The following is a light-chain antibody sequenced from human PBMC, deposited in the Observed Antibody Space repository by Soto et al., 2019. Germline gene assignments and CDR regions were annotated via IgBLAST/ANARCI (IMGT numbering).Light chain of an antibody. J-gene: IGKJ4*01. CDR1: QSVSSN. V-gene: IGKV3-15*01. CDR3: QQYNNWPLT. CDR2: GAS. Sequence: EIVLTQSPGTLSLSPGERATLSCRASQSVSSNLAWYQQKLGQAPRLLIYGASTRATGIPARFSGSGSGTEFTLTISSLQSEDFAVYYCQQYNNWPLTFGGGTKVDIK.